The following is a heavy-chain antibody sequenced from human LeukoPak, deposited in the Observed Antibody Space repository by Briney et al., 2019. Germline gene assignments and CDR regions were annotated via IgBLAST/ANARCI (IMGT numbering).Heavy chain of an antibody. D-gene: IGHD5-18*01. CDR3: ARESWNSYGYLDS. V-gene: IGHV4-34*01. CDR1: GASFSGFF. CDR2: IRHGAVT. J-gene: IGHJ5*01. Sequence: SETLALTCGVSGASFSGFFWNWVRQSPGEGLEWIGDIRHGAVTTYNPSLMGRVTITMDTSKNQFSLMLTSVTAADTAVYYCARESWNSYGYLDSWGQGTLVTVSS.